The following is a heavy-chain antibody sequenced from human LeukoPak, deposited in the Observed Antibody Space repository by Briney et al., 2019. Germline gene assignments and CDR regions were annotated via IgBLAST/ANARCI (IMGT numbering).Heavy chain of an antibody. D-gene: IGHD4-23*01. Sequence: SETLSLTCTVSGDSISSYYWSWIRQPPGKELEWIGYIYYSGSTNYNPSLKSRVTISVDTSKNQFSLKLSSVTAADTAVYYCARGQGLRWPIDYWGQGTLVTVSS. CDR2: IYYSGST. CDR3: ARGQGLRWPIDY. V-gene: IGHV4-59*01. J-gene: IGHJ4*02. CDR1: GDSISSYY.